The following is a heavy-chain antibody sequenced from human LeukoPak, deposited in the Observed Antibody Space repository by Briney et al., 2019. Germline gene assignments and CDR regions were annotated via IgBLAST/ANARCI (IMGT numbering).Heavy chain of an antibody. CDR1: GGSISSYY. CDR2: ITGSGGST. D-gene: IGHD4-17*01. J-gene: IGHJ4*02. Sequence: ETLSLTCTVSGGSISSYYWSWIRQPPGKGLEWVSGITGSGGSTYYADSVKGRFTISKDNAKNTLYLQMNSLRAEDTAVYYCARGDYGDYPEYYFDYWGQGTLVTVSS. V-gene: IGHV3-23*01. CDR3: ARGDYGDYPEYYFDY.